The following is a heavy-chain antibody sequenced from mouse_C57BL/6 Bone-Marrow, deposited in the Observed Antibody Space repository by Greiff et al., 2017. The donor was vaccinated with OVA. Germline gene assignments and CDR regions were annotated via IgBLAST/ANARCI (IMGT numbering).Heavy chain of an antibody. D-gene: IGHD2-5*01. V-gene: IGHV5-4*01. CDR1: GFTFSSYA. CDR2: ISDGGSYT. Sequence: EVQVVESGGGLVKPGGSLKLSCAASGFTFSSYAMSWVRQTPEKRLEWVATISDGGSYTYYPDNVKGRFTISRDNAKNNLYLQMSHLKSEDTAMYYCAREGIVTTFYYFDYWGQGTTLTVSS. J-gene: IGHJ2*01. CDR3: AREGIVTTFYYFDY.